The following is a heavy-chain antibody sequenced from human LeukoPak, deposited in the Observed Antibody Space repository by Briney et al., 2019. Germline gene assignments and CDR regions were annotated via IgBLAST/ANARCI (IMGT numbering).Heavy chain of an antibody. J-gene: IGHJ4*02. CDR1: GGSISSSNW. V-gene: IGHV4-4*02. CDR3: ARSGWNKFDY. D-gene: IGHD3-22*01. CDR2: IFHSGTT. Sequence: KPSGTLSLTCTVSGGSISSSNWWSWVRQPPGKGLEWIGRIFHSGTTDYKTSLKGRVNISVDTSKNQFSLKLSSVTAADTAVYYCARSGWNKFDYWGQGTLVTVSS.